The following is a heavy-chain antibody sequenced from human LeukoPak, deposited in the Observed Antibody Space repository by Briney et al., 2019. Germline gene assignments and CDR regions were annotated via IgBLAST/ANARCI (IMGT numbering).Heavy chain of an antibody. CDR1: GGSISSYY. Sequence: SETLSLTCTVSGGSISSYYWSWIRQPPGKGLEWIGYIYYSGSTNYNPSLKSRVTISVDTFKNQFSLKLSSVTAADTAVYYCARGILSSSWYRDEDAHKRNYWYFDLWGRGTLVTVSS. CDR3: ARGILSSSWYRDEDAHKRNYWYFDL. V-gene: IGHV4-59*01. J-gene: IGHJ2*01. CDR2: IYYSGST. D-gene: IGHD6-13*01.